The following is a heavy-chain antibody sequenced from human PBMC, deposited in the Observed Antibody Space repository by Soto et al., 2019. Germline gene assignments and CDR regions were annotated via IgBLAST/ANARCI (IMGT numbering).Heavy chain of an antibody. D-gene: IGHD5-12*01. Sequence: SETLSLTCTVSGGSINTFYWSWVRQPAGKGLEWIGRIFSSGSTSFNPPLASRVAMSVDTSKNHFSLNLSSVTAADMAVYYCAREGSYSAYNFAHGIQLWSFDFWGQGALVTVSS. J-gene: IGHJ4*02. CDR1: GGSINTFY. CDR2: IFSSGST. V-gene: IGHV4-4*07. CDR3: AREGSYSAYNFAHGIQLWSFDF.